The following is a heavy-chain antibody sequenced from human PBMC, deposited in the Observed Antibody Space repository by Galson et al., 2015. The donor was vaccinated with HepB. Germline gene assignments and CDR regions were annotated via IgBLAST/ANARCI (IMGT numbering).Heavy chain of an antibody. CDR1: GFTFDSYW. Sequence: SLRLPCAASGFTFDSYWMHWVRQTPGKRLVWVSRINSDGSSTTYADSVKGRFTVSRDNAKNTLHLQMNSLRVEDTAVYYCVRGGDNFWSGYLRVDYYYAMDVWGHGTTVTVSS. D-gene: IGHD3-3*01. CDR2: INSDGSST. CDR3: VRGGDNFWSGYLRVDYYYAMDV. V-gene: IGHV3-74*03. J-gene: IGHJ6*02.